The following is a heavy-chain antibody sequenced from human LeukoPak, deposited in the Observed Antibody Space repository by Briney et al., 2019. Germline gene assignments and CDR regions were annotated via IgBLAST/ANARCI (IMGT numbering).Heavy chain of an antibody. D-gene: IGHD2-15*01. Sequence: ASVKVSCKASGYTFTSYYMHWVRQAPGQGLEWMGIISPSGGSTSYAQKFQGRVTITRDMSTSTVYMELSSLRSEDTAVYYCARAKDLPPDFDYWGQGTLVTVSS. V-gene: IGHV1-46*01. CDR1: GYTFTSYY. CDR3: ARAKDLPPDFDY. CDR2: ISPSGGST. J-gene: IGHJ4*02.